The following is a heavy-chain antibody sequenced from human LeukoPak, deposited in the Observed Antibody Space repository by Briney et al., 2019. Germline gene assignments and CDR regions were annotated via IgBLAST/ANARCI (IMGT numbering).Heavy chain of an antibody. V-gene: IGHV3-74*01. CDR2: INSDGSST. D-gene: IGHD3-9*01. CDR3: AKNGYDILTAIDY. Sequence: GGSLRLSCAASGFTFSSYWMHWVRQAPGKGLVWVSRINSDGSSTSYADSVKGRFTISRDNAKNTLYLQMNSLRAEDTAVYYCAKNGYDILTAIDYWGQGTLVTVSS. J-gene: IGHJ4*02. CDR1: GFTFSSYW.